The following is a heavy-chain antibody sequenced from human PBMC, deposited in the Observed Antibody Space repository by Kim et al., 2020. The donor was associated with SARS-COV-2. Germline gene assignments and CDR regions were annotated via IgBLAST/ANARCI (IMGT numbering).Heavy chain of an antibody. D-gene: IGHD6-25*01. Sequence: ESVKGRFSISRDNSMNTLYLQINSLRADDTAVYYCAKGICSGGTRQRLFFDSWGQGTPVTVSA. J-gene: IGHJ4*02. CDR3: AKGICSGGTRQRLFFDS. V-gene: IGHV3-23*01.